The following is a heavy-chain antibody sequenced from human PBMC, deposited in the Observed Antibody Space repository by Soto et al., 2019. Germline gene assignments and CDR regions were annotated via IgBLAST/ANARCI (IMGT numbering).Heavy chain of an antibody. CDR1: GGSISSYY. CDR2: IYYSGST. Sequence: SETLSLTCTVSGGSISSYYWSWIRQPPGKGLEWIGYIYYSGSTNYNPSLKSRVTISVDTSKNQFSLKLSSVTAADPAVYYCARGARYSGYEYYMDVWGKGTTVTVSS. V-gene: IGHV4-59*01. J-gene: IGHJ6*03. CDR3: ARGARYSGYEYYMDV. D-gene: IGHD5-12*01.